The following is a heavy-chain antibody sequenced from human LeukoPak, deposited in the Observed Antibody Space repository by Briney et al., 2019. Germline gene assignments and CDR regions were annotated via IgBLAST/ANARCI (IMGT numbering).Heavy chain of an antibody. J-gene: IGHJ4*02. CDR2: IYHSGGA. CDR1: GYSIISGYY. V-gene: IGHV4-38-2*01. CDR3: ARHHRPHSSRWLNY. Sequence: SETLSLTCAVSGYSIISGYYWGWIRQPPVKGLEWIGSIYHSGGAYYNPSLKSRVTISVDTSKNQFSLKLSSVTAADTAVYYCARHHRPHSSRWLNYWGQGTLVTVSS. D-gene: IGHD6-13*01.